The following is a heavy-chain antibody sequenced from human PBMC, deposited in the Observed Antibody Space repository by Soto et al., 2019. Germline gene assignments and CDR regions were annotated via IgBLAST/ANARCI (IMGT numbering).Heavy chain of an antibody. CDR3: ASGQQLVRNY. D-gene: IGHD6-13*01. V-gene: IGHV4-30-2*01. J-gene: IGHJ4*02. CDR2: IYQSVST. CDR1: CCSISIGGYS. Sequence: QLQLQESGSGLVKPSQTLSLTCAVSCCSISIGGYSWSWIRQPPVKGLEWIGYIYQSVSTYYNPSLKSRVTISVDRSKNQFSLKLSAVTAADTAVYSCASGQQLVRNYWGQGTLVTVSS.